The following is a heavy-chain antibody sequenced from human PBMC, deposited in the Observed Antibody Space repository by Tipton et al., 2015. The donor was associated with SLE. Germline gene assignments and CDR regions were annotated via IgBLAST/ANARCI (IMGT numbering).Heavy chain of an antibody. CDR3: ARATVESEGFDY. V-gene: IGHV4-30-2*01. J-gene: IGHJ4*02. CDR1: GGSISTGAYS. CDR2: IYHSGSS. D-gene: IGHD1-1*01. Sequence: LRLTCAVSGGSISTGAYSWSWIRQPPGKGLEWIGYIYHSGSSYYNPSLKSRVTISIDRSKNQFSLKLSSVTAADTAVYYCARATVESEGFDYWGQGTLVTVSS.